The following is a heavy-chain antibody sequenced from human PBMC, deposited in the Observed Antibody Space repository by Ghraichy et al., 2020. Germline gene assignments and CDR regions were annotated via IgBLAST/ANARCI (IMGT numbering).Heavy chain of an antibody. D-gene: IGHD3-9*01. J-gene: IGHJ4*02. CDR3: VRDYDWAFDY. CDR1: GFIFSGYS. CDR2: INKSSSTI. V-gene: IGHV3-48*02. Sequence: GGSLRLSCVTSGFIFSGYSMNWVRQAPGKGLEWVSYINKSSSTIYYADSVSSSAAFYADSVKGRFTISRDNAKNSLYLQMNNLRDEDTAVYYCVRDYDWAFDYWGQGTLVTVSS.